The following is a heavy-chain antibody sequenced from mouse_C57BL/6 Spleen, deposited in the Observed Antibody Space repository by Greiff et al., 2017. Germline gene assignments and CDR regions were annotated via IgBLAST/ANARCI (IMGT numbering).Heavy chain of an antibody. CDR1: GYAFSSSW. D-gene: IGHD2-5*01. V-gene: IGHV1-82*01. Sequence: VQRVESGPELVKPGASVKISCKASGYAFSSSWMNWVKQRPGKGLEWIGRIYPGDGDTNYNGKFKGKATLTADKSSSTAYMQLSSLTSEDSAVYFCGYSNLYYFDYWGQGTTLTVSS. J-gene: IGHJ2*01. CDR3: GYSNLYYFDY. CDR2: IYPGDGDT.